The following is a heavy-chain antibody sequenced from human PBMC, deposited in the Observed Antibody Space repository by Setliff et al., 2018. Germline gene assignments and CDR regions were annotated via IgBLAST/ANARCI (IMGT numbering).Heavy chain of an antibody. CDR3: ARGTDYHGSGSYWAKDV. V-gene: IGHV1-2*02. D-gene: IGHD3-10*01. Sequence: ASVKVSCKASGYTFTGHYIHWVRQAPGQGLVWMGWINPRTGVTNPAQKFQGRVTMTGDTSITTVYMDLSRLKSDDTAVYYCARGTDYHGSGSYWAKDVWGKGTTVTVSS. CDR2: INPRTGVT. CDR1: GYTFTGHY. J-gene: IGHJ6*04.